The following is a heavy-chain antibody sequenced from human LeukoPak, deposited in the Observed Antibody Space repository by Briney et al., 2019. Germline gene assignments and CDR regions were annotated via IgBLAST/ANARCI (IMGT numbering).Heavy chain of an antibody. CDR1: GYTFTSYY. J-gene: IGHJ5*02. V-gene: IGHV1-46*01. CDR2: INPSGGST. CDR3: ASAHGVYNWFDP. Sequence: GASVKVSCKASGYTFTSYYMHWVRQAPGQGLEWMGIINPSGGSTSYAQKFQGRVTMTRDTSTSTVYMELSSLRSEDTAVYYCASAHGVYNWFDPWGQGTLVTVSS. D-gene: IGHD2-8*01.